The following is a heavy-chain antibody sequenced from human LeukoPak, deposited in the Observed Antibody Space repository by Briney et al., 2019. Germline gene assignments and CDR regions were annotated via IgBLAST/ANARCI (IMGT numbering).Heavy chain of an antibody. Sequence: GGSLRLSCSASGFTFSSYAMHWVRQAPGKGLEYVSAISSNGGSTYYADSVKGRFTISRDNSKNTLYLQMSSLRAEDTAVYYCVKATSYYYDSSGYYSPFDYWGQGTLVTVSS. CDR2: ISSNGGST. D-gene: IGHD3-22*01. J-gene: IGHJ4*02. V-gene: IGHV3-64D*09. CDR3: VKATSYYYDSSGYYSPFDY. CDR1: GFTFSSYA.